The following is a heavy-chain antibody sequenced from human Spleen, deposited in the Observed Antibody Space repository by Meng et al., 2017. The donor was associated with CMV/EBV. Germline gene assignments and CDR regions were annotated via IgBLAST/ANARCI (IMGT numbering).Heavy chain of an antibody. V-gene: IGHV3-23*01. J-gene: IGHJ4*02. CDR3: AKGDTPAAPIDFDY. CDR2: ISHTGGKT. Sequence: GESLKISCASSGLSFSSYAMTWVRQAPGKGLEWVSIISHTGGKTHYADPVKGRFTISRDNSQNTLILHMSSLRAEDTAVYYCAKGDTPAAPIDFDYWGQGTLVTVSS. CDR1: GLSFSSYA.